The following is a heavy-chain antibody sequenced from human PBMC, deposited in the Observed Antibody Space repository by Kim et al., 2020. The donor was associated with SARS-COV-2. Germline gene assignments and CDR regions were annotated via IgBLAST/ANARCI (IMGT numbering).Heavy chain of an antibody. CDR3: ASTSYYYDSSGSFDS. CDR1: GYTFTGYF. CDR2: INPNSGGT. Sequence: ASVKVSCKASGYTFTGYFMHWVRQAPGQGLEWMGWINPNSGGTNYAQKFQGRVTMTRDTSISTAYMELSRLRSDDTAVYYCASTSYYYDSSGSFDSWGQGTLVTVSS. D-gene: IGHD3-22*01. V-gene: IGHV1-2*02. J-gene: IGHJ4*02.